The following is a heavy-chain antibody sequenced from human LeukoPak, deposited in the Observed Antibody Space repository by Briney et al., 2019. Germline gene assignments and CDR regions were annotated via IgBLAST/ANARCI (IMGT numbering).Heavy chain of an antibody. CDR2: IRHSGEEI. D-gene: IGHD3-3*01. J-gene: IGHJ4*02. V-gene: IGHV3-48*02. Sequence: GGSLRLSCAGSGFTFSSYSMNWFRQAPGKGLEWVSFIRHSGEEIYYADSVRGRFTVSRDNAKNSVYLQTTSLRDEDTAAYYCAKESYDASHWGQGSLVTVSS. CDR3: AKESYDASH. CDR1: GFTFSSYS.